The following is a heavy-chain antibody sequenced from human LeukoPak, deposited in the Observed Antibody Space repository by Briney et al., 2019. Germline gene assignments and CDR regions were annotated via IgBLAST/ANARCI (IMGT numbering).Heavy chain of an antibody. CDR2: IYPGDSNT. V-gene: IGHV5-51*01. D-gene: IGHD6-19*01. J-gene: IGHJ4*02. Sequence: GESLKISCKGSGYSFTTYWIAWVRQMPGKGLEWMGIIYPGDSNTRYSPSFQGQVSISADKSISTAYLQWSSLKASDTAMYYCARQLGSSGHDYWGRGILVTVSS. CDR3: ARQLGSSGHDY. CDR1: GYSFTTYW.